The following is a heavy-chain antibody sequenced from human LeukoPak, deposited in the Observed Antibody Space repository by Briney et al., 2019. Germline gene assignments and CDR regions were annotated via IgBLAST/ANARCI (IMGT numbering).Heavy chain of an antibody. V-gene: IGHV1-69*13. CDR1: GGTFSSYA. Sequence: GASVKVSCKASGGTFSSYAISWVRQAPGQGLEWMGGIIPIFGTANYAQKFQGRVTITADESTSTAYMELSSLRSEDTAVYYCASPVAGTRYFDYWGQGTLVTVSS. CDR3: ASPVAGTRYFDY. D-gene: IGHD6-19*01. J-gene: IGHJ4*02. CDR2: IIPIFGTA.